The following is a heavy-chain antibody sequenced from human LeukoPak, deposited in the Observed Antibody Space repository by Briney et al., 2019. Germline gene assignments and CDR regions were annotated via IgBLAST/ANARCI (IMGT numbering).Heavy chain of an antibody. CDR1: GDTFSSYY. D-gene: IGHD3-3*01. CDR2: INPSGSST. Sequence: ASVKVSCKSSGDTFSSYYMHWVRQAPGQGLEWMGIINPSGSSTTYAQKLQGRVTMTRDTSKSTVYMELSSLRSEDTAVYYCARGGVLRFLEHLDYWGQGTLVTVSS. CDR3: ARGGVLRFLEHLDY. J-gene: IGHJ4*02. V-gene: IGHV1-46*04.